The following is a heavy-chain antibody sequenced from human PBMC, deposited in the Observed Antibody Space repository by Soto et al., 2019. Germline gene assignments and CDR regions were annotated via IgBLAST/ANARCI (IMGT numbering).Heavy chain of an antibody. D-gene: IGHD1-1*01. J-gene: IGHJ6*02. V-gene: IGHV5-51*01. CDR3: ARSWNDPYYHYGMDV. CDR1: GYSFTDYW. Sequence: GESLKISCKGSGYSFTDYWIGWVRQMPGKGLEWMGIIYPGDSNTGYSPSFQGQVTISADKSISTAYLHWNSLKASDTAMYYCARSWNDPYYHYGMDVWGQGTTVTVSS. CDR2: IYPGDSNT.